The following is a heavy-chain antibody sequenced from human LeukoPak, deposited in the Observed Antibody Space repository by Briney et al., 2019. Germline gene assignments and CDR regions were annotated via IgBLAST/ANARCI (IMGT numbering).Heavy chain of an antibody. CDR3: ARVPHYRDYVWGSYRYSHWFDP. J-gene: IGHJ5*02. V-gene: IGHV4-59*01. CDR2: IYYSGST. CDR1: GGPISSYY. D-gene: IGHD3-16*02. Sequence: SETLSLTCTVSGGPISSYYWSWIRQPPGKGLEWIGYIYYSGSTNYNPSLKSRVTISVDTSKNQFSLKLSSVTAADTAVYYCARVPHYRDYVWGSYRYSHWFDPWGQGTLVTVSS.